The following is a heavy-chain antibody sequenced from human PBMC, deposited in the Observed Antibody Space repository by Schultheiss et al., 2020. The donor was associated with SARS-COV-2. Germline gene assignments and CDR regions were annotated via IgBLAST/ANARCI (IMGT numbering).Heavy chain of an antibody. Sequence: GESLKISCAASGFTFSSYAMSWVRQAPGKGLEWVSAISGSGGSTYYADSVKGRFTISRDNSKNTLYLQMNSLRAEDTAVYYCTTDHIVVVTAVYYYYGMDVWGQGTTVTVSS. V-gene: IGHV3-23*01. CDR3: TTDHIVVVTAVYYYYGMDV. D-gene: IGHD2-21*02. J-gene: IGHJ6*02. CDR2: ISGSGGST. CDR1: GFTFSSYA.